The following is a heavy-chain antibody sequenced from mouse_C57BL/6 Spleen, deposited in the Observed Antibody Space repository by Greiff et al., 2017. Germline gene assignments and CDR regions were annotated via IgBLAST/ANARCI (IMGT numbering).Heavy chain of an antibody. V-gene: IGHV7-4*01. CDR2: IRNKANGYTT. D-gene: IGHD2-10*02. CDR1: GFTFTDYY. CDR3: VKAEYGNYLAMDY. Sequence: EVQLMESGGGLVQPGASLRLSCAASGFTFTDYYMRWVRQPPGKAPVWLALIRNKANGYTTEYTASVKGRFTISSDNSQNILYLQMNPLRAENSATYYCVKAEYGNYLAMDYWGQGTSVTVSS. J-gene: IGHJ4*01.